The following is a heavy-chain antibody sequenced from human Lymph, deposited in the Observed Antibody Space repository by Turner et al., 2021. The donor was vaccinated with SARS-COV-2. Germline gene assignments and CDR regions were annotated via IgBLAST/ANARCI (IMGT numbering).Heavy chain of an antibody. CDR3: AKNEMAMIVVVITLFDY. Sequence: EVQLLESGGGLVQPGGSLRLSCAASGVTFSSYAMSWVRQAPGKGLEGVSAMSGSGGSTYYADSVKGRFTISRDNSKNTLYLQMNSLRAEDTAVYYCAKNEMAMIVVVITLFDYWGQGTLVTVSS. CDR2: MSGSGGST. J-gene: IGHJ4*02. CDR1: GVTFSSYA. V-gene: IGHV3-23*01. D-gene: IGHD3-22*01.